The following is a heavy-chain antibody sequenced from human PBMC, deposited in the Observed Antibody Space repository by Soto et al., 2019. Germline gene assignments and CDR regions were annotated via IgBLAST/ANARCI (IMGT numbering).Heavy chain of an antibody. V-gene: IGHV1-18*01. D-gene: IGHD1-26*01. J-gene: IGHJ5*02. CDR2: ISAYNGNT. CDR1: GYTFTSYG. CDR3: ARQLVGATSLVWFDP. Sequence: VKVSCEASGYTFTSYGISWLRHAPGQGLEWMGWISAYNGNTNYAQKLQGRVTMTTDTSTSTAYMELRSLRSDDTAVYYCARQLVGATSLVWFDPWGHGTLVTVSS.